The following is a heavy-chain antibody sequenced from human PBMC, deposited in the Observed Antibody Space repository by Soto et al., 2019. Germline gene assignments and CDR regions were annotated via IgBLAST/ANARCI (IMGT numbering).Heavy chain of an antibody. CDR3: TTALAYCSSTSCYAGDAFDI. J-gene: IGHJ3*02. D-gene: IGHD2-2*01. Sequence: GGSLRLSCAASGFTFSNAWMSWVRQAPGKGLEWVGRIKSKTDGGTTDYAAPVKGRFTISRDDSKNTLYLQMNSLKTEDTAVYYCTTALAYCSSTSCYAGDAFDIWGQGTMVTV. CDR2: IKSKTDGGTT. CDR1: GFTFSNAW. V-gene: IGHV3-15*01.